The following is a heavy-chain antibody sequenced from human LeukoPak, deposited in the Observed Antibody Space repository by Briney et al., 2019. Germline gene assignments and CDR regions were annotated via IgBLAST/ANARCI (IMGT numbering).Heavy chain of an antibody. CDR3: ARDLGDGYNWAY. Sequence: SETLSLTCTVSGGSMSSYYWSWIRQPPGKGLEWIGYIYYSGSTKYNPSLKSRVTILVDTSKNQFSLKLSSATAADTAVYYCARDLGDGYNWAYWGQGTLVTVSS. J-gene: IGHJ4*02. CDR2: IYYSGST. CDR1: GGSMSSYY. D-gene: IGHD5-24*01. V-gene: IGHV4-59*01.